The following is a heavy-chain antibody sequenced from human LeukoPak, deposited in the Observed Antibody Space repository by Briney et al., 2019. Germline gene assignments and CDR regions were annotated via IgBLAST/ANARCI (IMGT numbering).Heavy chain of an antibody. Sequence: SETLSLTCTVSGGTISNYYWSWIRQPAGKGLEWIGRMYMSGATNFNPSLKRRVTMSVDKSKNQFFLKLTSVTAADTAVYYCARDRAGYLNWFDPWGQGTLVTVSS. CDR1: GGTISNYY. V-gene: IGHV4-4*07. CDR2: MYMSGAT. CDR3: ARDRAGYLNWFDP. D-gene: IGHD2-15*01. J-gene: IGHJ5*02.